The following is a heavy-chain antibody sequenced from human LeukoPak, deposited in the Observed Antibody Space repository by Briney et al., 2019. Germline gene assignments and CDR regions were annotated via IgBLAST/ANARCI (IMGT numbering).Heavy chain of an antibody. J-gene: IGHJ6*02. V-gene: IGHV1-2*02. D-gene: IGHD3-10*01. CDR2: INPNSGAT. Sequence: GASVKVSCKASGYTFTGYYIHWVRQAPGQGLEWMGWINPNSGATKSAQKFQGSVTMTRDTSINTAYMELSRLTSDDTAVFYCGRVPPLNSGSKEYEGYYAMDVWGQGTTVTVSS. CDR3: GRVPPLNSGSKEYEGYYAMDV. CDR1: GYTFTGYY.